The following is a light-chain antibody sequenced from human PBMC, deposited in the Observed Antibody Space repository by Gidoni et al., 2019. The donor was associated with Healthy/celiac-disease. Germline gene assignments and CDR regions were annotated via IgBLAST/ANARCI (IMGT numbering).Light chain of an antibody. Sequence: SYQPTQPPSVSVSPGKTASITCSGDNLGDKYACWYQQKPGQSPVLVINQESKRPLGIPERFSGSNSGNTATLTVSGTQAMDEADYYCQAWDSSTVVFGGGTKLTVL. CDR2: QES. CDR3: QAWDSSTVV. V-gene: IGLV3-1*01. CDR1: NLGDKY. J-gene: IGLJ2*01.